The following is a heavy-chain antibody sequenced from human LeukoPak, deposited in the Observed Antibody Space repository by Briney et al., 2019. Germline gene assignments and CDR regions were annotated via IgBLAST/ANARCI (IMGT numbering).Heavy chain of an antibody. V-gene: IGHV3-30*18. D-gene: IGHD3-16*01. CDR3: AKDTVLGGYYYYGMDV. CDR1: GFTFSSYG. CDR2: ISYDGSNK. Sequence: VGSLRLSCAASGFTFSSYGMHWVRQAPGKGLEWVAVISYDGSNKYYADSVKGRFTISRDNSKNTLYLQMNSLRAEDTAVYYCAKDTVLGGYYYYGMDVWGQGTTVTVSS. J-gene: IGHJ6*02.